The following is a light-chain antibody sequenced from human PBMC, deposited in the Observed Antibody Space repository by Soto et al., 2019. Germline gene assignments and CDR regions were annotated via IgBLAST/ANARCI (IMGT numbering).Light chain of an antibody. CDR2: TTN. CDR1: TGAVTSGNY. V-gene: IGLV7-43*01. Sequence: QTVVTQEPSLTVSPGGTVTLTCASSTGAVTSGNYPSWFQQKPGQAPRTLIYTTNDKHSWTPARFSGSLLGDKAALTLSGVQPEEEAEYYCLLYYGSAQLVFGGGTKLTVL. J-gene: IGLJ3*02. CDR3: LLYYGSAQLV.